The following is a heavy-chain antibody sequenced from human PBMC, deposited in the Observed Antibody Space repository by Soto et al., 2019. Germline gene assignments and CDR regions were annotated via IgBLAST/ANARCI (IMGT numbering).Heavy chain of an antibody. CDR2: IVVGSGNT. J-gene: IGHJ6*02. V-gene: IGHV1-58*01. D-gene: IGHD3-22*01. CDR1: GFTFTSSA. Sequence: GASVKVSCKASGFTFTSSAVQWVRQARGQRLEWIGWIVVGSGNTNYAQKFQERVTITRDMSTSTAYMELSSLRSEDTAVYYCAAAYTYADSSGYVDYYYGMDVWGQGTTVTVSS. CDR3: AAAYTYADSSGYVDYYYGMDV.